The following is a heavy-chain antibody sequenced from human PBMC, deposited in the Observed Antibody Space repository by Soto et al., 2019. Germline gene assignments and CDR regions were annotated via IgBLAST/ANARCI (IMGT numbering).Heavy chain of an antibody. Sequence: HPAGSMRLSCAASGFTYTNSWMDWVRQAPGKGLEWVANINQDGSEKYYVDSVKGRFTISRDNAKKSLYLQIDSLRAEDTAVYFCAREYWYFDLWGRGTLVTVSS. CDR2: INQDGSEK. J-gene: IGHJ2*01. CDR3: AREYWYFDL. CDR1: GFTYTNSW. V-gene: IGHV3-7*01.